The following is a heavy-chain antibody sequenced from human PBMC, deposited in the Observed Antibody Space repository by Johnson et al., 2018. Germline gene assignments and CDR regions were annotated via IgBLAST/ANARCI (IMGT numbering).Heavy chain of an antibody. D-gene: IGHD3-22*01. Sequence: QVQLVQSGGGVVQXGRSLRLSCAASGFTFSSYGMHWVRQAPGKGLEWVAVIWYDGSNKYYADSGKGRFTISRANSKNTLYLQMNSLRAEDTAVDYCAASPHYYDSSGYYSVWFRHWGQGTLVTVSS. CDR2: IWYDGSNK. J-gene: IGHJ1*01. V-gene: IGHV3-33*01. CDR1: GFTFSSYG. CDR3: AASPHYYDSSGYYSVWFRH.